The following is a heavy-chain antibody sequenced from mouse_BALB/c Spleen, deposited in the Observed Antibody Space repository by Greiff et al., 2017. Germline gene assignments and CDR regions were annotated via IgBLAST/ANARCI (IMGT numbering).Heavy chain of an antibody. V-gene: IGHV5-6*01. CDR3: ARLCYGQKGLDY. Sequence: EVHLVESGGDLVKPGGSLKLSCAASGFTFSSYGMSWVRQTPDKRLEWVATISSGGSYTYYPDSVKGRFTISRDNAKNTLYLQMSSLKSEDTAMYYCARLCYGQKGLDYWGQGTTLTVSS. D-gene: IGHD1-2*01. CDR1: GFTFSSYG. J-gene: IGHJ2*01. CDR2: ISSGGSYT.